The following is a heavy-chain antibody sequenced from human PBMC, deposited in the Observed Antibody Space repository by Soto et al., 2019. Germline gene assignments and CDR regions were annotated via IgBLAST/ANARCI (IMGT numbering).Heavy chain of an antibody. CDR1: GFTFSDYY. CDR3: VRGGWSSSGGIAAS. J-gene: IGHJ5*02. V-gene: IGHV3-11*01. CDR2: ISSSGASI. Sequence: GGSLRLSCAASGFTFSDYYMSWIRQAPGKGLEWVSYISSSGASIYYADSVKGRFTISRDNAENSLSLQMNSLRAEGTAVYYCVRGGWSSSGGIAASWGQGTLVTVSS. D-gene: IGHD6-13*01.